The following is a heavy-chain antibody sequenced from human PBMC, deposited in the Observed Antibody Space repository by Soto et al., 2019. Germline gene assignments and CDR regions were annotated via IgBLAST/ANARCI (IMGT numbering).Heavy chain of an antibody. CDR3: TRSAYMDV. V-gene: IGHV3-48*01. CDR2: ISSGSSTI. Sequence: EVQLVESGGGLVQPGGSLRLSCAASGFTFSTYSMNWVRQAPGKGLEWVSYISSGSSTIYYADSVKGRFTISRDNGKNSLYLQMDSLRAEDTAVYYATRSAYMDVWGTGTTVTVSS. D-gene: IGHD2-2*01. J-gene: IGHJ6*03. CDR1: GFTFSTYS.